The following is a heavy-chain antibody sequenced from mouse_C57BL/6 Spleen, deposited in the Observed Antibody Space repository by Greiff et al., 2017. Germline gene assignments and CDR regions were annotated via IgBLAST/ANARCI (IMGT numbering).Heavy chain of an antibody. Sequence: VKLVESGAELVRPGASVTLSCKASGYTFTDYEMHWVKQTPVHGLEWIGAIDPETGGTAYNQKFKGKAILTADKSSSTAYMELRILTSEDSAVYYCTRGWVYWYFDVWGTGTTVTVSS. V-gene: IGHV1-15*01. CDR2: IDPETGGT. D-gene: IGHD1-1*02. J-gene: IGHJ1*03. CDR3: TRGWVYWYFDV. CDR1: GYTFTDYE.